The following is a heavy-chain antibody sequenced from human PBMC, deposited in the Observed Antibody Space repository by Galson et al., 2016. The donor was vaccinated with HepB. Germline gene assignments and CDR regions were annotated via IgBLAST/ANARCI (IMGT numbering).Heavy chain of an antibody. J-gene: IGHJ6*02. CDR2: IKQDGSEK. D-gene: IGHD3-22*01. CDR3: ARDQVVITPYYYYHGMDV. Sequence: SLRLSCAASGFTFSSYWMSWVRQAPGKGLEWVANIKQDGSEKYYVDSVKGRFTISRDNAKNSLYLQINNPIAEDTAVYYCARDQVVITPYYYYHGMDVWGQGTTVTVSS. CDR1: GFTFSSYW. V-gene: IGHV3-7*01.